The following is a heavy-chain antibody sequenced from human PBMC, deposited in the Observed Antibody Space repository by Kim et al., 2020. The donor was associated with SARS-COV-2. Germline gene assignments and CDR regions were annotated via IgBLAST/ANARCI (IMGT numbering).Heavy chain of an antibody. CDR3: ARRELTNEWELLRDNAFDI. CDR2: IIPIFGTA. J-gene: IGHJ3*02. D-gene: IGHD1-26*01. Sequence: SVKVSCKASGGTFSSYAISWVRQAPGQGLEWMGGIIPIFGTANYAQKLQGRVTITADESTSTAYMELSSLRSEDTAVYYCARRELTNEWELLRDNAFDIWGQGTMVTVSS. V-gene: IGHV1-69*13. CDR1: GGTFSSYA.